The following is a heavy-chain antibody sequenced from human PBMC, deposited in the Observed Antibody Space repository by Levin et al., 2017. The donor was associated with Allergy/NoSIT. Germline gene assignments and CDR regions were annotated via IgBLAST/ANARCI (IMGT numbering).Heavy chain of an antibody. V-gene: IGHV3-9*01. CDR3: AKGADSSGSANVFDI. Sequence: QAGGSLRLSCAASGFTFDDYAMHWVRQAPGKGLEWVSGISWNSGNIGYADSVKGRFTISRDSAKSSLYLQMNSLRAEDTALYYCAKGADSSGSANVFDIWGQGTMVTVSS. CDR1: GFTFDDYA. D-gene: IGHD3-22*01. CDR2: ISWNSGNI. J-gene: IGHJ3*02.